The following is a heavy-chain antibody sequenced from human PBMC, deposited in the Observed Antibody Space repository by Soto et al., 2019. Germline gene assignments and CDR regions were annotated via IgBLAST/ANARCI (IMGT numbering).Heavy chain of an antibody. CDR2: IYYSGST. Sequence: SETLSLTCTVSGGSISSGGYYWSWIRQHPGKGLEWIGYIYYSGSTYYNPSLKSRVTISVDTSKNQFSLKLSSVTAADTAVYYCARDRYDSSGYHFDYWGQGTLVTSPQ. J-gene: IGHJ4*02. V-gene: IGHV4-31*03. D-gene: IGHD3-22*01. CDR1: GGSISSGGYY. CDR3: ARDRYDSSGYHFDY.